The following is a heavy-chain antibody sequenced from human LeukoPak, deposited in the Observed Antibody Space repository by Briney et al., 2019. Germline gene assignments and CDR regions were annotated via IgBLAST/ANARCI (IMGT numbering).Heavy chain of an antibody. J-gene: IGHJ4*02. CDR2: ISYDGSNK. V-gene: IGHV3-30*04. Sequence: GGSLRLSCAAPAFTFGSYAMHWVRQAPGKGLEWVAIISYDGSNKYYADSVKGRLTISRDNSKNTLYLQMSSLRAEDTAVYYCARGAIVGTTSCFDYWGQGTLVTVSS. D-gene: IGHD1-26*01. CDR3: ARGAIVGTTSCFDY. CDR1: AFTFGSYA.